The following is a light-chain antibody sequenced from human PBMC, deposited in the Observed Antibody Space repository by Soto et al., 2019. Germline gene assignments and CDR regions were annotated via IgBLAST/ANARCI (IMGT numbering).Light chain of an antibody. Sequence: QSVLTQPASVSGSPGQSITISCTGTSSDVGRYNFVSWYQQHPGKVPKVMIYDVTKRPSGVSNRFSGSKSGNTASLTISGLQAEDEAEYFCSSYTGTSYTGSNTYVFGTGTKVTVL. V-gene: IGLV2-14*02. CDR2: DVT. CDR3: SSYTGTSYTGSNTYV. J-gene: IGLJ1*01. CDR1: SSDVGRYNF.